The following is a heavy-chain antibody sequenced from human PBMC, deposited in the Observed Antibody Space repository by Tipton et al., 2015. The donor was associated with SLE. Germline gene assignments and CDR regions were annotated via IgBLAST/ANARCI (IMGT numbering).Heavy chain of an antibody. J-gene: IGHJ4*02. CDR1: GGSFSGYY. Sequence: TLSLTCAVYGGSFSGYYWSWIRQPPGKGLEWIGEINHSGSTNYNPSLKSRVTISVDTSKNQFPLKLSSVTAADTAVYYCARSSSWPYYFDYWGQGTLVTVSS. CDR3: ARSSSWPYYFDY. D-gene: IGHD6-13*01. V-gene: IGHV4-34*01. CDR2: INHSGST.